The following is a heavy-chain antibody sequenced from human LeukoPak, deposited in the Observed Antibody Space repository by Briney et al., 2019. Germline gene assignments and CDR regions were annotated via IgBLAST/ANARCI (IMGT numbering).Heavy chain of an antibody. CDR1: GFTFSSYG. CDR2: ISYDGSNI. Sequence: GGSLRLSCAAFGFTFSSYGMHWVRQAPGKGLEWVAVISYDGSNIQYADSAKGRFTISRDNSNNTLHLQMNSLRAEDTAVYYCAKATKAIVVDNYFDSWGQGTLVTVSS. CDR3: AKATKAIVVDNYFDS. J-gene: IGHJ4*02. V-gene: IGHV3-30*18. D-gene: IGHD3-22*01.